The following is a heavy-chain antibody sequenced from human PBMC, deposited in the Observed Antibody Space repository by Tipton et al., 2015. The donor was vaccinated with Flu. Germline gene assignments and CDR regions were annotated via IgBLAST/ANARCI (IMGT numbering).Heavy chain of an antibody. D-gene: IGHD7-27*01. J-gene: IGHJ4*02. Sequence: TLSLTCTVSGGSVSSSPYYWGWVRQSPGKGLEWIGTIDYSGNTHYNPSLESRVSISVAKMQFSLSLSSVTAADTAVYYCATKFANWGVWEPRDYWGQGTLVAVSS. CDR2: IDYSGNT. CDR1: GGSVSSSPYY. CDR3: ATKFANWGVWEPRDY. V-gene: IGHV4-39*07.